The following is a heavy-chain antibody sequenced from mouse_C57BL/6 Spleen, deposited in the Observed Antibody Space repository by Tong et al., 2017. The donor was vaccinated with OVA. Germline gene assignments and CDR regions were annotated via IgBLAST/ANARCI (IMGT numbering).Heavy chain of an antibody. J-gene: IGHJ1*01. V-gene: IGHV5-6*01. CDR3: ARHEKYGNYWYFDV. Sequence: EVQLQESGGDLVKPGGSLKLSCAASGFTFSSFGMHWVRQTPDKRLEWVATISSGGSYTYYPDSVKGRFTISRDNAKNTLYLQMSSLRSEDTALYYCARHEKYGNYWYFDVWGAGTTVTVSS. CDR1: GFTFSSFG. D-gene: IGHD2-10*02. CDR2: ISSGGSYT.